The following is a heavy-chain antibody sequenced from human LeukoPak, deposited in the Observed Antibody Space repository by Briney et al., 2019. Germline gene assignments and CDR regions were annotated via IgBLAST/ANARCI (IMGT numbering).Heavy chain of an antibody. Sequence: GGSLRLSCTVSGFTVSTNSMSWVRQAPGKGLVWVSRINSDGSSTSYADPVKGRFTISRDNAKNSLYLQMNSLRAEDTAVYYCARVLRITIFGVANQFDPWGQGTLVTVSS. D-gene: IGHD3-3*01. CDR2: INSDGSST. J-gene: IGHJ5*02. CDR1: GFTVSTNS. CDR3: ARVLRITIFGVANQFDP. V-gene: IGHV3-74*01.